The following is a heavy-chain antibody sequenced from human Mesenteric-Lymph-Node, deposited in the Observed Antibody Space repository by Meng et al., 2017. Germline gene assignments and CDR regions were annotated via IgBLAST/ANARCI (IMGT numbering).Heavy chain of an antibody. V-gene: IGHV1-46*01. CDR2: INPSGGST. J-gene: IGHJ4*02. Sequence: VSVKVPCKASGYTFTSYYMHWVRQAPGQGLEWMGIINPSGGSTSYAQKFQGRVTMIRDTSTSTVYMELSSLRPEDTAVYYCAGGYCTNGVCYTKFDYWGQGTLVTVSS. D-gene: IGHD2-8*01. CDR3: AGGYCTNGVCYTKFDY. CDR1: GYTFTSYY.